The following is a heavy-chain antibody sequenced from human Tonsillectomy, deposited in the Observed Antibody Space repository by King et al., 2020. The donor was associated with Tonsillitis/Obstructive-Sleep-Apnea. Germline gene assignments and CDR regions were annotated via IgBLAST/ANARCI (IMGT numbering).Heavy chain of an antibody. CDR1: GYTFTNYD. J-gene: IGHJ1*01. V-gene: IGHV1-18*01. CDR3: ARDYYVRSGYYHGYFQH. D-gene: IGHD3-22*01. CDR2: SRPYNGDT. Sequence: QLVQSGAEVKKPGASVKVSCKASGYTFTNYDITWVRQAPGQGLEWMGWSRPYNGDTNYAQKLQGRVTMTSDTSTSTAYMELRSLRSDDTAVYYCARDYYVRSGYYHGYFQHWGQGTLVTVSS.